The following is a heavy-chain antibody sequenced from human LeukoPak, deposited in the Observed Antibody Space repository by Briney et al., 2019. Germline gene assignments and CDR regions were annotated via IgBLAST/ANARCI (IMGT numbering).Heavy chain of an antibody. Sequence: ASVKVSCKASGFTFTGYYIHWARQAPGQGLDWMGWINLNSGDTDYAQKFQGRVTMTRDTSISTAYMELNSLSSDDTAVYYCASDRVTVATPYFDSWGQGTLVTVSS. D-gene: IGHD4-23*01. CDR2: INLNSGDT. V-gene: IGHV1-2*02. J-gene: IGHJ4*02. CDR1: GFTFTGYY. CDR3: ASDRVTVATPYFDS.